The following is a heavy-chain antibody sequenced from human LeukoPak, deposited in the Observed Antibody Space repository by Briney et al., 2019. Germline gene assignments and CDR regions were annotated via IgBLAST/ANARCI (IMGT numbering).Heavy chain of an antibody. V-gene: IGHV1-69*01. D-gene: IGHD3-22*01. Sequence: GASVKVSCKASGGTFSSYAISWVRQAPGQGLEWMGGIIPIFGTANYAQKFQGRVTITADESTSTAYMELSSLRSKDTAVYYCARAPNYYDTLLSYWGQGTLVTVSS. CDR1: GGTFSSYA. CDR2: IIPIFGTA. J-gene: IGHJ4*02. CDR3: ARAPNYYDTLLSY.